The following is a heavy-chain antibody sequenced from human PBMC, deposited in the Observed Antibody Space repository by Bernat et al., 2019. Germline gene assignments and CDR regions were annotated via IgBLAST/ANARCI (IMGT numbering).Heavy chain of an antibody. CDR3: ARGVKGDRLNPDDYYYYGMDV. V-gene: IGHV1-69*01. J-gene: IGHJ6*02. CDR2: IIPIFGTA. CDR1: GGTFSSYA. Sequence: QVQLVQSGAEVKKPGSSVKVSCKASGGTFSSYAISWVRQAPGQGLEWMGGIIPIFGTANYAQKFQGRVTSTADESTSTAYMELSSLRSEDTAVYYCARGVKGDRLNPDDYYYYGMDVWGQGTTVTVSS. D-gene: IGHD2-21*01.